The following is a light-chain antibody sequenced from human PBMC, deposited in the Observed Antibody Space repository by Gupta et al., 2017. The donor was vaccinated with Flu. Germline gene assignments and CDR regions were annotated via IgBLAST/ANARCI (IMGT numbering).Light chain of an antibody. Sequence: GDRVTITCRASQSISTYLNWYQQKPGKVPNLLIYGASSLQSGVPSRFSGSASGTDFTLTISSLQPEDFATYYCQQSYSTPLTFGGGTKVVIK. CDR2: GAS. J-gene: IGKJ4*01. CDR3: QQSYSTPLT. CDR1: QSISTY. V-gene: IGKV1-39*01.